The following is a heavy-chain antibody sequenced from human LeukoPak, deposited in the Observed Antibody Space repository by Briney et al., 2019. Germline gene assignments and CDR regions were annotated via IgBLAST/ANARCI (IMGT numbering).Heavy chain of an antibody. CDR3: ASSDYFDSSAYTY. J-gene: IGHJ4*02. CDR2: IYYGERT. CDR1: GGSFSGYY. D-gene: IGHD3-22*01. Sequence: PSETLSLTCAVYGGSFSGYYWSWIRQPPGKGLEWIGYIYYGERTYYSPSLKSRVTISVDTPKNQLSLKLTSMTAADTAVYYCASSDYFDSSAYTYWGQGTLVTVSS. V-gene: IGHV4-34*01.